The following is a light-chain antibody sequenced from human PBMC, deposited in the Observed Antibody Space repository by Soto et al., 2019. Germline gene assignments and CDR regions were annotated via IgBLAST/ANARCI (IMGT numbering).Light chain of an antibody. CDR3: QRYNRWPLS. V-gene: IGKV1D-16*01. CDR1: QGISSW. J-gene: IGKJ4*01. CDR2: AAS. Sequence: DIQMTQSPSTLSASVGDRVTIACRATQGISSWLVWYQQKPGKAPKLLIYAASRLQTGVPSRFSGGGSGTEFTLTINSLQSEDFAVYYCQRYNRWPLSFGGGTKVDI.